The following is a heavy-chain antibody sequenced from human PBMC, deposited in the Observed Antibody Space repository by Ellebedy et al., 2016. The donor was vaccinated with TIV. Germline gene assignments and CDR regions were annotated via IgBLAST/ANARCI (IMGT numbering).Heavy chain of an antibody. CDR2: IKQDGSEK. J-gene: IGHJ4*02. Sequence: GESLKISCAASGFTFSSYAMSWVRQAPGKGLEWVANIKQDGSEKYYVDSVKGRFTISRDNSKNTLYLQMNSLRAEDTAVYYCARDAYWGQGTLVTVSS. CDR3: ARDAY. V-gene: IGHV3-7*01. CDR1: GFTFSSYA.